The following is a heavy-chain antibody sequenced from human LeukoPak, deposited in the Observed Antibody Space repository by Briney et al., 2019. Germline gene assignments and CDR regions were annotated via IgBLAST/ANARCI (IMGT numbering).Heavy chain of an antibody. V-gene: IGHV3-53*01. CDR3: ARIKPAPGASYFDH. Sequence: PGGSLRLSCAASGFTVSSNYMSWVRQAPGKGLEWVSVIYSGGSTYYADSVKGRFTISRDNSKNTLYLQMNSLRAEDTAVYYCARIKPAPGASYFDHWGQGTLVTVSS. CDR1: GFTVSSNY. J-gene: IGHJ4*02. D-gene: IGHD1-14*01. CDR2: IYSGGST.